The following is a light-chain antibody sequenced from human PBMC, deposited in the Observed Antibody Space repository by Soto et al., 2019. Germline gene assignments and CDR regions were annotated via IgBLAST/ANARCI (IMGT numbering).Light chain of an antibody. J-gene: IGKJ5*01. V-gene: IGKV3-11*01. CDR1: QSVSSY. CDR2: DAS. CDR3: QQRSNPIT. Sequence: EIVLTQSPATLSSSPGERATLSWRASQSVSSYLAWYQQKPGQAPRLLIYDASNRATGIPARFSGSGSGTDFTLTISSLEPEDFAVYYCQQRSNPITFGQGTRLEIK.